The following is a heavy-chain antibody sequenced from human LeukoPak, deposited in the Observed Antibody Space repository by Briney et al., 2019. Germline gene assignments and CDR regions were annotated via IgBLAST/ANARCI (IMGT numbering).Heavy chain of an antibody. CDR2: IRYDGSNK. CDR3: AREALTGYYFYYYYYMDV. J-gene: IGHJ6*03. D-gene: IGHD3-9*01. V-gene: IGHV3-30*02. CDR1: GFTFSSYG. Sequence: GGSLRLSGAASGFTFSSYGMHWVRQAPGKGLEGVAFIRYDGSNKYYADSVKGRFTISRDNSKNSLYLQMNSLRAEDTALYHCAREALTGYYFYYYYYMDVWGKGTTVTISS.